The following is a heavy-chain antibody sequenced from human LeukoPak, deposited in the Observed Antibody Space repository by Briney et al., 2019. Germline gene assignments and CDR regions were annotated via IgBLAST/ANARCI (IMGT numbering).Heavy chain of an antibody. CDR3: ARRVDGYNYTYYYGMDV. D-gene: IGHD5-24*01. V-gene: IGHV5-51*01. Sequence: GESLKISCKGSGYSFTSYWIGWVRQMPGKGLEWMGIIYPGDSDTRYSPSFQGQVTISADKSISTAYLQWSSLKASDTAMYYCARRVDGYNYTYYYGMDVWGQGTTVTVSS. CDR2: IYPGDSDT. J-gene: IGHJ6*02. CDR1: GYSFTSYW.